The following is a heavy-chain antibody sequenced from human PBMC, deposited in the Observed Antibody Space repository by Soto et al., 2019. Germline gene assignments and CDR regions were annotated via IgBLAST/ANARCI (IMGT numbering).Heavy chain of an antibody. V-gene: IGHV3-23*01. J-gene: IGHJ4*02. D-gene: IGHD4-17*01. Sequence: GGSLRLSCAASGFTFSSYAMSWVRQAPGKGLEWVSAISGSGGSTYYADSVKGRFTIPRDNAKNTLYLQMNSLRAEDTAVYYCAKDLRGRGPTVSHYWGQGTLVTVSS. CDR3: AKDLRGRGPTVSHY. CDR2: ISGSGGST. CDR1: GFTFSSYA.